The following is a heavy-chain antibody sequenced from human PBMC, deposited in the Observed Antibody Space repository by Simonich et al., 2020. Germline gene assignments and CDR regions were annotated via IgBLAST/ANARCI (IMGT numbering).Heavy chain of an antibody. CDR2: FYYRGGT. D-gene: IGHD2-2*01. Sequence: QLQLQESGPGLVKPSETLSLTCTVSGGSISSSSYYWGWIRQPPGKGLEWIGSFYYRGGTTYNPTLKSRVTISVDTSKNQFSLKLSSVTAADTAVYYCARRGYCSSTSCYDAFDIWGQGTMVTVSS. CDR1: GGSISSSSYY. CDR3: ARRGYCSSTSCYDAFDI. J-gene: IGHJ3*02. V-gene: IGHV4-39*01.